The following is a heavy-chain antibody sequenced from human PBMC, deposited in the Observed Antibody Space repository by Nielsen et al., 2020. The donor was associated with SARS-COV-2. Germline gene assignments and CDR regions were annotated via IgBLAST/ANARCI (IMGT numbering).Heavy chain of an antibody. CDR3: ARDQAVTQHLDY. J-gene: IGHJ4*02. D-gene: IGHD4-17*01. CDR1: GFTFSSYS. CDR2: ISSSSSYI. V-gene: IGHV3-21*01. Sequence: GGSLRLSCAASGFTFSSYSMNWVRQAPGKGLEWVSSISSSSSYIYYADSVKGRFTISRDNAKNSLYLQMNSLRAEDTAVYYCARDQAVTQHLDYWGQGTLVTVSS.